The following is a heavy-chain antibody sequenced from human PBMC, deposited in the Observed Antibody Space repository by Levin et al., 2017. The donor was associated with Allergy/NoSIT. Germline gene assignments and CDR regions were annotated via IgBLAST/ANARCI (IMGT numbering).Heavy chain of an antibody. CDR3: ASGNSGTVDAFDI. CDR1: GFTFSDYY. D-gene: IGHD4-23*01. CDR2: ISSSGSTI. V-gene: IGHV3-11*01. J-gene: IGHJ3*02. Sequence: GESLKISCAASGFTFSDYYMSWIRQAPGKGLEWVSYISSSGSTIYYADSVKGRFTISRDNAKNSLYLQMNSLRAEDTAVYYCASGNSGTVDAFDIWGQGTMVTVSS.